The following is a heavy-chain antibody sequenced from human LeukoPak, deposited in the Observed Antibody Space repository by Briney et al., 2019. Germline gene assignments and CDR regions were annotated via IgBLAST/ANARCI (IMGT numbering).Heavy chain of an antibody. Sequence: GGSLRLSCAASGFTFSSHWMNWVRQAPGKGLEWVANIKQDGSEKYYVDSVKGRFTISRDNAKNSLYLEMNSLRAEDTAVYYCASIPTYYFESSRDYWGQGTLVTVSS. CDR2: IKQDGSEK. CDR3: ASIPTYYFESSRDY. V-gene: IGHV3-7*03. CDR1: GFTFSSHW. D-gene: IGHD3-22*01. J-gene: IGHJ4*02.